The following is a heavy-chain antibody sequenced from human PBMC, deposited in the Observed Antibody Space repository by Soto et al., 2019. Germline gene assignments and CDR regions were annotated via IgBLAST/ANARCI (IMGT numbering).Heavy chain of an antibody. Sequence: QLQLQESGPGLVKPSETLSLTCTVSGGSISSSSYYWGWIRQPPGKGLEWIGSIYYSGSTYYNPSLNSRATIAVDTSKNQFSLKLCSVTAADTAVYYCARHTPAISISDHWGQGTLVTVYS. V-gene: IGHV4-39*01. CDR2: IYYSGST. CDR1: GGSISSSSYY. D-gene: IGHD2-15*01. CDR3: ARHTPAISISDH. J-gene: IGHJ4*02.